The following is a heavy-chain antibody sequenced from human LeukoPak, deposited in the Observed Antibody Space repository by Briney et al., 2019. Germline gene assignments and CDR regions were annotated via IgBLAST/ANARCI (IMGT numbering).Heavy chain of an antibody. CDR2: IYTSGST. CDR3: ARSTLYYYMDV. D-gene: IGHD2-2*01. Sequence: YPSETLSLTCTVSGGSISSGNYWSWIRQPAGKGLEWIGRIYTSGSTNYNPSLKSRVTISVDTSKNQFSLKLSSVTAADTAVYYCARSTLYYYMDVWGKGTTVTISS. V-gene: IGHV4-61*02. J-gene: IGHJ6*03. CDR1: GGSISSGNY.